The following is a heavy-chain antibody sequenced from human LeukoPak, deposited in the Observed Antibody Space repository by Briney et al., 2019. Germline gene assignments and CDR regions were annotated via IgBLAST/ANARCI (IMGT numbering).Heavy chain of an antibody. CDR3: ARDHVDSNYS. CDR2: IRYDGSSE. D-gene: IGHD4-11*01. J-gene: IGHJ5*02. V-gene: IGHV3-30*02. Sequence: QPGGSLRLSCAASGFTFSTYGMPWVRQTPGKGLEWVAFIRYDGSSEYYGDSVKGRFTISRDNSKNTLCLQMNSLRAEDTAVYYCARDHVDSNYSWGQGTLVTVSS. CDR1: GFTFSTYG.